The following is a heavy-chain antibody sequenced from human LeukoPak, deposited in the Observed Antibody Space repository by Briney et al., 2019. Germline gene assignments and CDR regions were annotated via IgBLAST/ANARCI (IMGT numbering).Heavy chain of an antibody. D-gene: IGHD3-22*01. CDR2: IYNVGST. J-gene: IGHJ3*01. Sequence: GGSLRLSCAASGFTVSSNYMSWVRQAPGKGLEWVSVIYNVGSTYYADSVKGRFTISRDKSKNTLSLQMSSLGAEDTAVYYCARDIGVFTTGLHAFDVWGQGTMVTVFS. CDR1: GFTVSSNY. V-gene: IGHV3-66*01. CDR3: ARDIGVFTTGLHAFDV.